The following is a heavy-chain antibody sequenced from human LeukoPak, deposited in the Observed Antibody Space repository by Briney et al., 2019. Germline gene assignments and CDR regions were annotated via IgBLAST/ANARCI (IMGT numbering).Heavy chain of an antibody. CDR1: GGSLNSYY. Sequence: SETLSLTCTVSGGSLNSYYWSWIRQPPGKRLEWIGYIYNNGNTKYNTSLKSRVTISVDASQNQFSLKVSSVTAADTAVYYCARDRTGTTLGWFDPGGQGTLVTVSP. CDR3: ARDRTGTTLGWFDP. V-gene: IGHV4-59*01. CDR2: IYNNGNT. J-gene: IGHJ5*02. D-gene: IGHD1-7*01.